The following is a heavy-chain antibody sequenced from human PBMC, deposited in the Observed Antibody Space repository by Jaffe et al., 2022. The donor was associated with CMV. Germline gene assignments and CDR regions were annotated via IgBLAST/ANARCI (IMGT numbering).Heavy chain of an antibody. V-gene: IGHV4-34*01. CDR1: GGSFSGYY. CDR2: INHSGST. Sequence: QVQLQQWGAGLLKPSETLSLTCAVYGGSFSGYYWSWIRQPPGKGLEWIGEINHSGSTNYNPSLKSRVTISVDTSKNQFSLKLSSVTAADTAVYYCARLPGIAAGGAWFDPWGQGTLVTVSS. J-gene: IGHJ5*02. CDR3: ARLPGIAAGGAWFDP. D-gene: IGHD6-13*01.